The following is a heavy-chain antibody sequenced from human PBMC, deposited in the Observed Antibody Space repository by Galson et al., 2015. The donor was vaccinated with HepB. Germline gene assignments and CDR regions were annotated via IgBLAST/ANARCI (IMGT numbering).Heavy chain of an antibody. D-gene: IGHD6-13*01. Sequence: ETLSLTCAVYGGSFSGYYWSWIRQPPGKGLEWIGEINHSGSTNYNPSLKSRVTTSVDTSKNQFSLKLSSVTAADTAVYYCARASLRYSSSWYPGSGEYFQHWGQGTLVTVSS. CDR3: ARASLRYSSSWYPGSGEYFQH. CDR1: GGSFSGYY. V-gene: IGHV4-34*01. CDR2: INHSGST. J-gene: IGHJ1*01.